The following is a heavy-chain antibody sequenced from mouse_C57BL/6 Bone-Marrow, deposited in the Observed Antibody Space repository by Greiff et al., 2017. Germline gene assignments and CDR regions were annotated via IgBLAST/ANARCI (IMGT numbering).Heavy chain of an antibody. D-gene: IGHD1-1*01. CDR1: GFSLTSYG. J-gene: IGHJ3*01. Sequence: VMLVESGPGLVQPSQSLSITCTVSGFSLTSYGVHWVRQSPGKGLEWLGVIWSGGSTDYNAAFISRLSISKDNSKSQVFFKMNSLQADDTAIYYCARKRYYGSSYGWFAYWGQGTLVTVSA. CDR3: ARKRYYGSSYGWFAY. V-gene: IGHV2-2*01. CDR2: IWSGGST.